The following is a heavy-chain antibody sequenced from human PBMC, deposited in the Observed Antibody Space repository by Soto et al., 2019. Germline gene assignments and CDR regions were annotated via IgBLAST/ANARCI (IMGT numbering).Heavy chain of an antibody. CDR3: ARRHWNFGNYFDY. J-gene: IGHJ4*02. V-gene: IGHV4-39*01. CDR1: GGSISSSSYY. Sequence: SETLSLTCTVSGGSISSSSYYWGWIRQPPGKGLEWIGSIYYSGSTYYNPSLKSRVTISVDTSKNQFSLKLSSVTAADTAVYYCARRHWNFGNYFDYWGQGTLVTVSS. D-gene: IGHD1-7*01. CDR2: IYYSGST.